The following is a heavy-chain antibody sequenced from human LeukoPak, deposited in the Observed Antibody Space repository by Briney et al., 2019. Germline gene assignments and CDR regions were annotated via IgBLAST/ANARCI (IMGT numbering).Heavy chain of an antibody. V-gene: IGHV3-48*02. CDR2: ISSSSSTI. CDR1: GFTFSSYS. J-gene: IGHJ6*02. CDR3: ARDPPVLYYYYGMDV. Sequence: GGSLRLSCAASGFTFSSYSMNWVRQAPGKGLEWVSYISSSSSTIYYADSVKGRSTISRDNAKNSLYLQMNSLRDEDTAVYYCARDPPVLYYYYGMDVWGQGTTVTVSS. D-gene: IGHD2/OR15-2a*01.